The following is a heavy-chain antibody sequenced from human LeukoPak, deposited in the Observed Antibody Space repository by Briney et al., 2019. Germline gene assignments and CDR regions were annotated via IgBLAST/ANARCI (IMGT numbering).Heavy chain of an antibody. J-gene: IGHJ4*02. CDR2: ISSSGSTI. CDR3: ARHSFGDYEFWFDY. Sequence: PGRSLRLSCAASGFTFSSYGMHWVRQAPGKGLEWVSYISSSGSTIYYADSVKGRFTISRDNAKNSLSLQMNSLRAEDTAVYYCARHSFGDYEFWFDYWGQGTLVTVSS. D-gene: IGHD4-17*01. V-gene: IGHV3-48*04. CDR1: GFTFSSYG.